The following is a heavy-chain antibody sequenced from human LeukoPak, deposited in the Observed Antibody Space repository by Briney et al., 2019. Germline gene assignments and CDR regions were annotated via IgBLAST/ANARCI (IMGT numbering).Heavy chain of an antibody. J-gene: IGHJ4*02. D-gene: IGHD6-6*01. CDR2: IYYSGST. Sequence: SETLSLTCTVSGGSISSSSYYWGWIRQPPGKGLEWIGSIYYSGSTYYNPSLKSRVAISVDTSKNQFSLKLSSVTAADTAVYYCARLSEYSSSSGNYWGQGTLVTVSP. CDR1: GGSISSSSYY. CDR3: ARLSEYSSSSGNY. V-gene: IGHV4-39*01.